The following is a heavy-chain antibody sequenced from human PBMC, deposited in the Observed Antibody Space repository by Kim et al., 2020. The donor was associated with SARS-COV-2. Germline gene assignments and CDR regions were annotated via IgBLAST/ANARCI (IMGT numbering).Heavy chain of an antibody. J-gene: IGHJ4*02. Sequence: SETLSLTCTVSGGSISSSSYYWGWIRQPPGKGLEWIGSIYYSGSTYYNPSLKSRVTISVDTSKNQFSLKLSSVTAADTAVYYCARLPPRVPKTHYDILTGTIDYWGQGTLVTVSS. CDR2: IYYSGST. CDR3: ARLPPRVPKTHYDILTGTIDY. CDR1: GGSISSSSYY. V-gene: IGHV4-39*01. D-gene: IGHD3-9*01.